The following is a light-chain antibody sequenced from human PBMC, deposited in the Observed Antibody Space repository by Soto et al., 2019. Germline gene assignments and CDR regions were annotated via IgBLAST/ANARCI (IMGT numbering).Light chain of an antibody. J-gene: IGLJ3*02. V-gene: IGLV1-51*01. CDR3: GTWDSSLNVWV. Sequence: QSVLTQPPSVSAAPGQKVTISCSGSNSNIANNYVSWYQQLPGTAPKLFIYATNQRPSGIPDRFSGSKSGTSATLAITGLQTGDEADYYCGTWDSSLNVWVFGRGTKLTVL. CDR1: NSNIANNY. CDR2: ATN.